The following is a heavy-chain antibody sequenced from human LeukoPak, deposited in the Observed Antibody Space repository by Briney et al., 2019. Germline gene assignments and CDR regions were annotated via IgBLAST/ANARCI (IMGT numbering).Heavy chain of an antibody. CDR2: ISDIGYTT. Sequence: GGSLSLSCAASGFTFSTYAMSWVRQAPGKGLEWVSSISDIGYTTYYADSVRGRFTISRDNSKNTVYLQMIGLRAEDTAVNFCAKYYYDSSGYYDAAPLDSWGQGTLVTVFS. J-gene: IGHJ4*02. CDR3: AKYYYDSSGYYDAAPLDS. CDR1: GFTFSTYA. D-gene: IGHD3-22*01. V-gene: IGHV3-23*01.